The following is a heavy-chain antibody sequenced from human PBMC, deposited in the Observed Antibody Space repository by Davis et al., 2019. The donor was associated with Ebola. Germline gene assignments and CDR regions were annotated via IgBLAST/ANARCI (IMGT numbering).Heavy chain of an antibody. CDR3: ARGPTTGTTKALSKNWFDP. J-gene: IGHJ5*02. Sequence: ASVKVSCKASGYTFTSYAMHWVRQAPGQRLEWMGWINAGNGNTKYSQKFQGRVTITRDTSASTAYMELSSLRSEDKAVYYCARGPTTGTTKALSKNWFDPWGQGTLVTVSS. CDR2: INAGNGNT. D-gene: IGHD1-1*01. CDR1: GYTFTSYA. V-gene: IGHV1-3*01.